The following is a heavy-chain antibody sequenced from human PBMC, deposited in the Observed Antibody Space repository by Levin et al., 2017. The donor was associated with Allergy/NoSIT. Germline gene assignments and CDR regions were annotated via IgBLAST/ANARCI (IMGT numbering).Heavy chain of an antibody. J-gene: IGHJ6*02. CDR1: GGSISGYY. CDR3: ARIATAGSGKHYYGMDV. D-gene: IGHD6-13*01. CDR2: IYTSGSI. Sequence: PSETLSLTCTVSGGSISGYYWSWIRQPAGKGLEWIGRIYTSGSINYNPSLKSRVTMSVDTSKNQFSLKLSSVTAADPAVYYCARIATAGSGKHYYGMDVWGQGSTVTVSS. V-gene: IGHV4-4*07.